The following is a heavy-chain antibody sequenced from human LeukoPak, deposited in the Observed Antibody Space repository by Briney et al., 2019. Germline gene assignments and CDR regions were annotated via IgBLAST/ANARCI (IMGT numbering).Heavy chain of an antibody. D-gene: IGHD3-22*01. CDR1: GFTVSSNY. V-gene: IGHV3-7*01. CDR3: ASGKGGYYVSSGRF. CDR2: IKPDGSEK. Sequence: GGSLRLSCAASGFTVSSNYMSWVRQAPGKGLEWVANIKPDGSEKFYVDSVRGRFTISRDNAKNSLYLQMNSLRAEDTAVYYCASGKGGYYVSSGRFWGQGTLVTVSS. J-gene: IGHJ4*02.